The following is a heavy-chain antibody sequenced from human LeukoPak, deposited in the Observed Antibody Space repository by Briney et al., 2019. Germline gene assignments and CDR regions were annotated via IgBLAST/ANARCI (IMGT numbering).Heavy chain of an antibody. CDR2: IYYSGST. CDR3: ASREPICSGGSCYLQRWDAFDI. J-gene: IGHJ3*02. CDR1: GGSISSYY. Sequence: SETLSLTCTVSGGSISSYYWSWIRQPPGKRLEWIGYIYYSGSTNYNPSLKSRVTISVDTSKNQFSLKLSSVTAADTAVYYCASREPICSGGSCYLQRWDAFDIWGQGTMVTVSS. D-gene: IGHD2-15*01. V-gene: IGHV4-59*12.